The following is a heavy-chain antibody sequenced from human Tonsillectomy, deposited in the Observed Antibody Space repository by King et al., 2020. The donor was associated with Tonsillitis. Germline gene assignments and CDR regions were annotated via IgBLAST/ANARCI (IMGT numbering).Heavy chain of an antibody. V-gene: IGHV4-39*01. J-gene: IGHJ4*02. CDR2: IYYSGST. Sequence: QLQLQESGPGLVKPSETLSLSCTVSGGSISSSTYYWGWIRQPPGKGLEWIGNIYYSGSTYYNPSLKSRVTISVDTSKNQFSLTLSSVTAADTAVYYCARLWYYDSSGYYYIFDYWGQGTLVTVSS. CDR3: ARLWYYDSSGYYYIFDY. CDR1: GGSISSSTYY. D-gene: IGHD3-22*01.